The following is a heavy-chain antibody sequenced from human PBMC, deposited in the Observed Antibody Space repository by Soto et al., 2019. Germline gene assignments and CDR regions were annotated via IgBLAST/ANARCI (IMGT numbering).Heavy chain of an antibody. CDR3: AIRASYYDGSGYFDY. Sequence: EVQLVESGGGLVQPGGSLRLSCAASGFTFSSYWMHWVRQAPGKGLVWVSRINSDGSSTSYADSVKGRFTISRGNAKNTLYMQINSLRAADTAVYYCAIRASYYDGSGYFDYWGQGTLVPVSS. CDR2: INSDGSST. CDR1: GFTFSSYW. V-gene: IGHV3-74*01. D-gene: IGHD3-22*01. J-gene: IGHJ4*02.